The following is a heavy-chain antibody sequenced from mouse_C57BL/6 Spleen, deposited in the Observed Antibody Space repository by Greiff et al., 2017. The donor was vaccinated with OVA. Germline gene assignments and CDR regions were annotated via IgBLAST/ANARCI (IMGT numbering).Heavy chain of an antibody. J-gene: IGHJ4*01. CDR2: ISNGGGST. V-gene: IGHV5-12*01. D-gene: IGHD1-3*01. CDR1: GFTFSDYY. CDR3: ARRSGKEAMDY. Sequence: EVKVEESGGGLVQPGGSLKLSCAASGFTFSDYYMYWVRQTPEKRLEWVAYISNGGGSTYYPDTVKGRFTISRDNAKNTLYLQMSRLKSEDTAMYYCARRSGKEAMDYWGQGTSVTVSS.